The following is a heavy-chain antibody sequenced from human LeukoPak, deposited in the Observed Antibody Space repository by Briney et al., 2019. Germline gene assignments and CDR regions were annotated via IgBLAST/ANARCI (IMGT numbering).Heavy chain of an antibody. CDR3: ARDGLLWFGEGNFDY. J-gene: IGHJ4*02. CDR1: GGTFSSYA. V-gene: IGHV1-69*13. D-gene: IGHD3-10*01. CDR2: IIPIFGTA. Sequence: ASVKVSCKASGGTFSSYAISWVRQAPAQGLEWMGGIIPIFGTANYAQKFQGRVTITADESTSTAYMELSSLRSEDTAVYYCARDGLLWFGEGNFDYWGQGTLVTVSS.